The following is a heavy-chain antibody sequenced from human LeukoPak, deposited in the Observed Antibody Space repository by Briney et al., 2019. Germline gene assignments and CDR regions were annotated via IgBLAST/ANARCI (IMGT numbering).Heavy chain of an antibody. CDR2: IYYSGST. J-gene: IGHJ4*02. CDR3: ARDFAYYDSSGYGY. Sequence: SETLSLTCTVSGGSISSSSYYWGWIRQPPGKGLEWIGSIYYSGSTYYNPSLKSRVTISVDTSKNQFSLKLSSVTAADTAVYYCARDFAYYDSSGYGYWGQGTLVTVSS. V-gene: IGHV4-39*07. D-gene: IGHD3-22*01. CDR1: GGSISSSSYY.